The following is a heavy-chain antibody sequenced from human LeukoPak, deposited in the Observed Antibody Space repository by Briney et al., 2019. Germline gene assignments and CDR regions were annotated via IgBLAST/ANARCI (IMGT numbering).Heavy chain of an antibody. D-gene: IGHD4-17*01. CDR2: ISYDGSNK. V-gene: IGHV3-30*18. Sequence: GGSLRLSCAASGFTFSSYGMHWVRQAPGKGLEWVAVISYDGSNKYYADSVKGRFTISRDNSKNTLYLQMNSLRAEDTAVYYCAKKNGDYLDYWGQGTLVTVSS. CDR1: GFTFSSYG. J-gene: IGHJ4*02. CDR3: AKKNGDYLDY.